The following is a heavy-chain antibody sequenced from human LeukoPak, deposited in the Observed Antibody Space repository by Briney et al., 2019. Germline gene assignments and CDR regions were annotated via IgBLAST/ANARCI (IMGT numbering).Heavy chain of an antibody. V-gene: IGHV4-39*07. J-gene: IGHJ3*02. CDR2: IYYSGST. D-gene: IGHD3-16*01. CDR1: GGSISSSSYY. Sequence: SETLSLTCTVSGGSISSSSYYWGWIRQPPGKGLEWIGSIYYSGSTYYNPSLKSRVTISVDTSKNQFSLKLSSVTAADTAVYYCARGGMRTYHAFDIWGQGTMVTVSS. CDR3: ARGGMRTYHAFDI.